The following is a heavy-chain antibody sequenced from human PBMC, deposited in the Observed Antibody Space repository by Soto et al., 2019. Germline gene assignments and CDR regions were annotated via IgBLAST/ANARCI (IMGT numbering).Heavy chain of an antibody. J-gene: IGHJ4*02. Sequence: AASVKVSCKVSGYTLTELSMHWVRQAPGKGLEWMGGFDPEDGETIYAQKFQGRVTMTEDTSTDTAYMELSSLRSEDTAVYYCAIGAQLRLGELSSDSFDYWGQGTLVTVSS. CDR3: AIGAQLRLGELSSDSFDY. D-gene: IGHD3-16*02. CDR2: FDPEDGET. CDR1: GYTLTELS. V-gene: IGHV1-24*01.